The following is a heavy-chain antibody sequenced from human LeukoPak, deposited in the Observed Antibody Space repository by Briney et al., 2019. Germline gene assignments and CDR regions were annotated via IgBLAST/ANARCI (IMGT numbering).Heavy chain of an antibody. D-gene: IGHD3-3*01. Sequence: GGSLRLSCAVSGITFSSYWMHWVRQDPGRGLLWVSRINTQGTYTNYADSVKGRFTISRDNAKNSLYLQMNSLRAEDTALYYCAEDHAPNYDFWSGHHFDYWGQGTLVTVSS. CDR2: INTQGTYT. V-gene: IGHV3-74*01. J-gene: IGHJ4*02. CDR1: GITFSSYW. CDR3: AEDHAPNYDFWSGHHFDY.